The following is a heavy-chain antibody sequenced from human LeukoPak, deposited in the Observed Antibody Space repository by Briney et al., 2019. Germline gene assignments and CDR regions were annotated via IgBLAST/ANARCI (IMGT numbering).Heavy chain of an antibody. Sequence: GGSLRLSCGASGFTFSRYTMNWVRQAPGKGLEWVASISTSSIYKYYGDPVKGRFTISRDNSRNSAYLQMDSLSPEDTAVYYCARAPVIFGSGTQDAFDIWGQGTMVTVPS. D-gene: IGHD3-10*01. J-gene: IGHJ3*02. V-gene: IGHV3-21*01. CDR3: ARAPVIFGSGTQDAFDI. CDR2: ISTSSIYK. CDR1: GFTFSRYT.